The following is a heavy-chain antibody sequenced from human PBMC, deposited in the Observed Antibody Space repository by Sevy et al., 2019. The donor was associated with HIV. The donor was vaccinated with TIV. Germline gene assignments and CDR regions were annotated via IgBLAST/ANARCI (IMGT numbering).Heavy chain of an antibody. D-gene: IGHD3-3*01. CDR1: GFDFREYA. Sequence: GGSLRLSCGASGFDFREYAMHWVRQAPGKGLQWVAGISHDGDNKIYGDSVKGRFSISGDQSKNTVYLQMGTLTPEDTAIYYCARDFEVNNWRVVGAFDMWGLGTLVTVSS. CDR2: ISHDGDNK. CDR3: ARDFEVNNWRVVGAFDM. J-gene: IGHJ3*02. V-gene: IGHV3-30*14.